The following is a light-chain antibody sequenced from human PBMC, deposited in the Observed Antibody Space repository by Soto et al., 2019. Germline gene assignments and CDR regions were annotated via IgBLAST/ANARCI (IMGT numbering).Light chain of an antibody. CDR1: QSILYRSNGKEY. V-gene: IGKV4-1*01. J-gene: IGKJ4*01. Sequence: DIVMTQSPDSLSVSLGESATINCKPSQSILYRSNGKEYLAWYQQKPGHPPKLLIYWASTRESGVPDRFSGSGSGIDFTLTISSLQAEDVAVYYYQQFFTTPLTFGGGTRVEI. CDR2: WAS. CDR3: QQFFTTPLT.